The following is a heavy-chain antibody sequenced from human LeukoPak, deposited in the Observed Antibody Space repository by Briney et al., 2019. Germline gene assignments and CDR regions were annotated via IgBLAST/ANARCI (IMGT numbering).Heavy chain of an antibody. CDR2: IWYDGSNK. D-gene: IGHD1-1*01. CDR1: GFTFSSSG. J-gene: IGHJ4*02. Sequence: GGSLRLSCAASGFTFSSSGMHWVRQAPGKGLEWVGVIWYDGSNKYYADSVKGRFTISRDNSKNTVYLQMSSLRVEDTAVYYCARVPDDRAYFDYWGQGTLATVSS. V-gene: IGHV3-33*01. CDR3: ARVPDDRAYFDY.